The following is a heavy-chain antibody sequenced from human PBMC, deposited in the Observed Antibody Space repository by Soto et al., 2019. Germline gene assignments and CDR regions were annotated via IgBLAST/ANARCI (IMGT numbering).Heavy chain of an antibody. CDR1: GYSFTTYD. CDR2: LDPDGDNK. Sequence: QVQLVQSGAELKKPGASVKVSCRASGYSFTTYDISWVRQVPGQGPEWMGRLDPDGDNKGYAQKFQGRLTLTRDTSIDTVYMELSDLETDDSGVYYCARGGRVAVLRGVVTHFDHWGQGTQVTVSA. D-gene: IGHD3-10*01. V-gene: IGHV1-8*01. J-gene: IGHJ4*02. CDR3: ARGGRVAVLRGVVTHFDH.